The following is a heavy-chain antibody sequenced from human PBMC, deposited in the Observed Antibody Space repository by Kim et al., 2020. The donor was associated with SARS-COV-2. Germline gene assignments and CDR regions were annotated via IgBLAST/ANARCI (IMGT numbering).Heavy chain of an antibody. V-gene: IGHV3-21*01. D-gene: IGHD3-10*01. CDR2: ISGSSDYI. J-gene: IGHJ4*02. CDR1: GFTSSSYT. CDR3: ARVDAARRWDSGY. Sequence: GGSLRLSCAASGFTSSSYTLTWVRQAPAKGLEWVSFISGSSDYIQYGDSVKGRFTISRDNAKNSLYLQMNSLRAEDTAVYYCARVDAARRWDSGYWGPGT.